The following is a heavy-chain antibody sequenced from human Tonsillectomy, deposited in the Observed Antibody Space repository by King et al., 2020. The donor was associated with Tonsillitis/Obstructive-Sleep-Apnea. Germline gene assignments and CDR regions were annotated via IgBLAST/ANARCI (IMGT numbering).Heavy chain of an antibody. D-gene: IGHD3-16*02. CDR1: GYTFTGYY. V-gene: IGHV1-2*06. CDR2: INPNSCGT. J-gene: IGHJ3*02. CDR3: ATYYYDYIWGSYRSTDAFDI. Sequence: QLVQSGAEVKKPGASVKVSCKASGYTFTGYYMHWVRQAPGQGLEWMGRINPNSCGTNYAQKVQGRVTMTRDTSISTAYMELRRLRSDDTAVYYCATYYYDYIWGSYRSTDAFDIWGQGTMVTVSS.